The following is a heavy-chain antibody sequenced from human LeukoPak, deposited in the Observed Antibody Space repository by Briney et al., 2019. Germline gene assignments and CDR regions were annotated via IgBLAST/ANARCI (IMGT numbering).Heavy chain of an antibody. CDR1: GGSISSSN. CDR2: ISSDDTTI. J-gene: IGHJ4*02. Sequence: GTLSLTCAVSGGSISSSNWWSWVRQPPGKGPEWVSYISSDDTTIYYADSVKGRFTISRDNSRSTLYLQMNSLRPEDTAIYYCAREGYYGSGSPPSLYFDYWGQGTLVTVSS. CDR3: AREGYYGSGSPPSLYFDY. V-gene: IGHV3-48*03. D-gene: IGHD3-10*01.